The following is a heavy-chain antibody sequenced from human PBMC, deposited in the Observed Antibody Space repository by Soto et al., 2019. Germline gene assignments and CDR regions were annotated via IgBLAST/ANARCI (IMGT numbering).Heavy chain of an antibody. J-gene: IGHJ4*02. Sequence: GGSLRLSCAASGFTLNTYAMSWVRQAPGKGLEWVSGSSGSGDDTYYAGSVKGRFTISRDNSKNTLYLQMNSLRAEDTAVYYCAKAGFSSSWSPTYFDYWGQGTLVTVSS. CDR1: GFTLNTYA. D-gene: IGHD6-13*01. V-gene: IGHV3-23*01. CDR2: SSGSGDDT. CDR3: AKAGFSSSWSPTYFDY.